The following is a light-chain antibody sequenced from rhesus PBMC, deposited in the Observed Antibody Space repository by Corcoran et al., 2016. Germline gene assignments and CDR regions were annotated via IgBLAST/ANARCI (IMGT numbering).Light chain of an antibody. J-gene: IGKJ1*01. Sequence: ETVMMQSPATLSLSPGERATLSCRASQSVGSNLAWYQQKPGQAPRLLSYYASSKATGIPDRFSGIGAGTEFTLTISSLDPEDVGVYYFQKYNDWPWAFGQWTKVEIK. V-gene: IGKV3-35*02. CDR1: QSVGSN. CDR2: YAS. CDR3: QKYNDWPWA.